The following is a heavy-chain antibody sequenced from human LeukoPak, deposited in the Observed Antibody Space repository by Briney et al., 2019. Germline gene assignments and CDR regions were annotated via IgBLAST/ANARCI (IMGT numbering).Heavy chain of an antibody. CDR1: GYTFTSYD. V-gene: IGHV1-8*01. CDR3: ASMPHVLRFFGTPNYYVDV. CDR2: MNPNSGNT. D-gene: IGHD3-3*01. J-gene: IGHJ6*03. Sequence: ASVKVSCKASGYTFTSYDINWVRQATGQGLEWMGWMNPNSGNTGYAQKFQGRVTMTRNTSISTAYMELSSLRSEDTAVYYCASMPHVLRFFGTPNYYVDVWGKGTTVTVSS.